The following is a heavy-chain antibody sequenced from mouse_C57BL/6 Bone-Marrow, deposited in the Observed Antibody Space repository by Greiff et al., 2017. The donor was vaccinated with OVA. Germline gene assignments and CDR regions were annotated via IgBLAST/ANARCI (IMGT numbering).Heavy chain of an antibody. D-gene: IGHD2-1*01. V-gene: IGHV14-4*01. Sequence: VQLQQSGAELVRPGASVKLSCTASGFNFKDDYMHWVKQRPEQGLEWIGWIDPENGDTEYASKFQGKATITADTSSNTAYLQLSNLTSEDTAVYYYTSYGNFDYWGQGTTLTVSS. J-gene: IGHJ2*01. CDR3: TSYGNFDY. CDR1: GFNFKDDY. CDR2: IDPENGDT.